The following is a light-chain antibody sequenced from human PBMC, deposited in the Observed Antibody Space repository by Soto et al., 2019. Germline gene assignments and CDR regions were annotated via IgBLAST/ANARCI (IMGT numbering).Light chain of an antibody. V-gene: IGKV3-20*01. CDR1: QSIRSSY. CDR2: GAS. Sequence: EIVLTQSPRTLSLSPGERATLSCRASQSIRSSYLAWYQQKPGQAPRLLISGASSRATGIPDRFSGSGSGTDFTLTISRLEPQDFAVYYCQQYGSSPRTFGQGTKVEIK. J-gene: IGKJ1*01. CDR3: QQYGSSPRT.